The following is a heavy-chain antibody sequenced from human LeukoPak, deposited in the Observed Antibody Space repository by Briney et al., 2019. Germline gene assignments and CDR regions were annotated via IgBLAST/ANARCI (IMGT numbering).Heavy chain of an antibody. J-gene: IGHJ4*02. CDR1: GFTFSSYA. CDR3: AKPAVAATRYFDY. Sequence: PGGPLRLSCAASGFTFSSYAMSWVRQAPGKGREWVSAISGSGGSTYYADSVKGRFTISRDNSQNTLYLQMNSLRAEDTAVYYCAKPAVAATRYFDYWGQGTLVTVSS. V-gene: IGHV3-23*01. D-gene: IGHD2-15*01. CDR2: ISGSGGST.